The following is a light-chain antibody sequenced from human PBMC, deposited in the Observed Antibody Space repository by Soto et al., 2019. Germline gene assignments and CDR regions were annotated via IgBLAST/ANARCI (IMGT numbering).Light chain of an antibody. J-gene: IGKJ2*01. V-gene: IGKV3-15*01. CDR2: GAS. Sequence: IVLTQSPGTLSLSPGERATLSCRASQSVSSSYLAWYQQKRGQAPRLLIYGASSRATGIPARFSGSGSGTEFTLTIGSLQSDDFAVYYCQQYNNWPRTFGQGTKVDIK. CDR3: QQYNNWPRT. CDR1: QSVSSSY.